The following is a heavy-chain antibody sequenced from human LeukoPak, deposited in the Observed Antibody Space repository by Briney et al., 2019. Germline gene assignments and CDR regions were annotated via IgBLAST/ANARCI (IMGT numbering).Heavy chain of an antibody. CDR1: GFTFSSYG. CDR2: IWYDENDK. Sequence: GKPLRLSCAASGFTFSSYGMHWVRQAPGKGLEWVAFIWYDENDKYYADSEGGRFTISRDNSKNTLYLEMNSLRAEDTAVYYCASTVADDAFDIWGQGPMVTVSS. CDR3: ASTVADDAFDI. J-gene: IGHJ3*02. V-gene: IGHV3-33*01. D-gene: IGHD6-19*01.